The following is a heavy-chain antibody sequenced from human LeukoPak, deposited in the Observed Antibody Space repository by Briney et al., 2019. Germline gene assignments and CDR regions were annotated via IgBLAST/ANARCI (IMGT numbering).Heavy chain of an antibody. CDR2: ISWNSGSI. CDR3: VKERWFGELFSNGMDV. Sequence: GGSLRLSCAASGFTFDDYAMHWVRQAPGKGLEWVSGISWNSGSIGYADSVKGRFTISRDNAKNSLYLQMNSLRAEDTALYYCVKERWFGELFSNGMDVWGQGTTVTVSS. J-gene: IGHJ6*02. V-gene: IGHV3-9*01. CDR1: GFTFDDYA. D-gene: IGHD3-10*01.